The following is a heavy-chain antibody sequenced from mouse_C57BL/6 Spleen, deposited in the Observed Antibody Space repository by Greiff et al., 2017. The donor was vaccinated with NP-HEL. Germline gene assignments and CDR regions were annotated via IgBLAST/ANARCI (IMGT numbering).Heavy chain of an antibody. Sequence: QVQLQQSGAELVKPGASVKISCKASGYAFSSYWMNWVKQRPGKGLEWIGQIYPGDGDTNYNGKFKGKATLTADKSSSTAYMPLLSLSSEDSAVYFCARLLYYSNAYYYAMDYWGQGTSVTVSS. CDR3: ARLLYYSNAYYYAMDY. J-gene: IGHJ4*01. CDR1: GYAFSSYW. CDR2: IYPGDGDT. V-gene: IGHV1-80*01. D-gene: IGHD2-5*01.